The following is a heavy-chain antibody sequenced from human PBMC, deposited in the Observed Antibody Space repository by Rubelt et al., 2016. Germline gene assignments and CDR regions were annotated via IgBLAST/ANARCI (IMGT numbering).Heavy chain of an antibody. D-gene: IGHD4-11*01. Sequence: QVQLVESGGGVVQPGRSLRLSCAASGFTFSSYAMHWVRQAPGKGLEWVAVISYAGSNKYYADAVKVRLTISRENSKNTLYLQMNSLRAEDTAVYYCARAGVTTADAFDIWGQGTMVTVSS. CDR2: ISYAGSNK. V-gene: IGHV3-30*04. CDR1: GFTFSSYA. J-gene: IGHJ3*02. CDR3: ARAGVTTADAFDI.